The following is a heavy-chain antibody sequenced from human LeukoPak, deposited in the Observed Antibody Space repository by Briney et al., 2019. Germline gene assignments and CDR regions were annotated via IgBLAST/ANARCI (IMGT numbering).Heavy chain of an antibody. CDR3: AKEVVAATYNWFDP. D-gene: IGHD2-15*01. CDR1: GFTFSSYS. Sequence: GGSLRLSCAASGFTFSSYSMNWVRQAPGKGLEWVSAISGSGGSTYYADSVKGRFTISRDNSKNTLYLQMSSLRAEDTAVYYCAKEVVAATYNWFDPWGQGTLVTVSS. J-gene: IGHJ5*02. CDR2: ISGSGGST. V-gene: IGHV3-23*01.